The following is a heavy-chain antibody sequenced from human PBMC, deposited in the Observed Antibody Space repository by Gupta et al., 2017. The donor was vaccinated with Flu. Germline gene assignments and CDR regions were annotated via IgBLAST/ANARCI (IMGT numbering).Heavy chain of an antibody. Sequence: SSYWMNWVDQATGRGLVWFSRMKSDGGITDYPGSVKGRGNSARENAKDTMYLQMNGVRAEDTAVEDGVRGVGDGYQTVFDYWGQGTRVTVSS. CDR2: MKSDGGIT. V-gene: IGHV3-74*01. CDR3: VRGVGDGYQTVFDY. CDR1: SSYW. D-gene: IGHD5-12*01. J-gene: IGHJ4*02.